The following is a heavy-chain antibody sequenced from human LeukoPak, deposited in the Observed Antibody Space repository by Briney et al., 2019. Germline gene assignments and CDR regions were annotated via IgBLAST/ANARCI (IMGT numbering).Heavy chain of an antibody. D-gene: IGHD6-13*01. CDR2: IQYSGTT. J-gene: IGHJ4*02. CDR1: SGSIIGYY. Sequence: SETLFLTCTVSSGSIIGYYWAWIRQPPGKGLEWIGYIQYSGTTEYNPSLASRATISVDTAKDQFSLNLRSVTAADTAVYYCARDRAAGTLDFWGQGTLVTVSS. V-gene: IGHV4-59*01. CDR3: ARDRAAGTLDF.